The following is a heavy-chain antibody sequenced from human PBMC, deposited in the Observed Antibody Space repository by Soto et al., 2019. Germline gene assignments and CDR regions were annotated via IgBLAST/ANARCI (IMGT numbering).Heavy chain of an antibody. V-gene: IGHV1-69*13. CDR2: IIPIFGTA. CDR1: GGTFSSYA. CDR3: ARGTPDILIGSY. D-gene: IGHD3-9*01. Sequence: GASVKVSCKASGGTFSSYAISWVRQAPGQGLEWMGGIIPIFGTANYAQKFQGRVTITADESTRTAYMELSSLRSEDTAVYYCARGTPDILIGSYWGQGTLVTVSP. J-gene: IGHJ4*02.